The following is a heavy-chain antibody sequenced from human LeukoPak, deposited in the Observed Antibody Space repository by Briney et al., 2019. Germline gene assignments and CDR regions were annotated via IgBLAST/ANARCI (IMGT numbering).Heavy chain of an antibody. J-gene: IGHJ4*02. CDR1: GFTFSDCD. CDR3: ARDRNLGGIDY. CDR2: ISSSGSTI. V-gene: IGHV3-11*04. Sequence: PGGSLRLSCAASGFTFSDCDMSWIRLAPGKGPEWVSYISSSGSTIYYADSVKGRFTISRDNAKNSLYLQMNSLRAEDTAAYYCARDRNLGGIDYWGQGTLVTVSS. D-gene: IGHD3-16*01.